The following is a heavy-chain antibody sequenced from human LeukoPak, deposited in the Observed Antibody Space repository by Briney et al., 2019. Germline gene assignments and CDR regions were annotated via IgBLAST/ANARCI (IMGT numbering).Heavy chain of an antibody. D-gene: IGHD5-24*01. CDR1: GFTFSNYW. CDR2: IKSDGSST. CDR3: ARGFDGYYGFDI. V-gene: IGHV3-74*01. J-gene: IGHJ3*02. Sequence: GGSLRLSCAASGFTFSNYWMHWVRQAPGKGLVWVSRIKSDGSSTDYADSVKGRFTISRDNAKNSMYVQMNSLRAEDTAVYYCARGFDGYYGFDIWGQGTMVTVSS.